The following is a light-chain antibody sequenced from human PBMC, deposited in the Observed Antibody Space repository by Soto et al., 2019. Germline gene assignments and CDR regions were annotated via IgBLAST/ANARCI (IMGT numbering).Light chain of an antibody. Sequence: QSALTQPPSASGSPGQSVAISCGGTSSDVGGYNYVSWYQQHPGKAPKLMIYVVNKRPSGVPDRFSGSKSGNTASLTVSGLQAEDGADYYCISYAGSNKPAFGGGTKLTVL. V-gene: IGLV2-8*01. CDR2: VVN. CDR3: ISYAGSNKPA. CDR1: SSDVGGYNY. J-gene: IGLJ2*01.